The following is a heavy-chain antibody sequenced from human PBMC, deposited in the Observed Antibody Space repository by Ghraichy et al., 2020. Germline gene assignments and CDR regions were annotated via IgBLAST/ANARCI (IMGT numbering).Heavy chain of an antibody. CDR3: ARGPFPYCSSTSCYVPYYYYYMDV. Sequence: SQTLSLTCAVYGGSFSGYYWSWIRQPPGKGLEWIGEINHSGSTNYNPSLKSRVTISVDTSKNQFSLKLSSVTAADTAVYYCARGPFPYCSSTSCYVPYYYYYMDVWGKGTTVTVSS. CDR1: GGSFSGYY. V-gene: IGHV4-34*01. J-gene: IGHJ6*03. CDR2: INHSGST. D-gene: IGHD2-2*01.